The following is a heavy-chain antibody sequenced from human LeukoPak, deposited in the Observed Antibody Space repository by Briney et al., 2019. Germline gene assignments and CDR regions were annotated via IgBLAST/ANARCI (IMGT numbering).Heavy chain of an antibody. CDR1: GGSFSGYY. V-gene: IGHV4-34*01. J-gene: IGHJ4*02. Sequence: SETLSPTCAVYGGSFSGYYWSWIRQPPGKGLEWMGEINHSGSTNYNPSLKSRVTISVDTSKNQFSLKLSSVTAADTAVYYCARGGQWLVTWYFDYWGQGTLVTVSS. CDR3: ARGGQWLVTWYFDY. CDR2: INHSGST. D-gene: IGHD6-19*01.